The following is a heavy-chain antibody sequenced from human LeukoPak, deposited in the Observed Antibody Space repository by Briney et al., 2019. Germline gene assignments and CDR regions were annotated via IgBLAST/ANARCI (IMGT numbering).Heavy chain of an antibody. CDR2: IIPIFGTA. V-gene: IGHV1-69*05. J-gene: IGHJ2*01. CDR1: GGTFSSYA. Sequence: ASVKVSCKASGGTFSSYAICWVRQAPGQGLEWMGRIIPIFGTANYAQKFQGRVTITTDESTSTAYMELSSLRSEDTAVYYCARDPDYGDYVPGWYFDLWGRGTLVTVSS. CDR3: ARDPDYGDYVPGWYFDL. D-gene: IGHD4-17*01.